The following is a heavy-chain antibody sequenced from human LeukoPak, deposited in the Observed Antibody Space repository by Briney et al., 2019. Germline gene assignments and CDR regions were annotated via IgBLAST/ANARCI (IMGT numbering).Heavy chain of an antibody. V-gene: IGHV1-24*01. D-gene: IGHD3-22*01. Sequence: GASVKVSCKVSGYTLTELSMHWVRQAPGKGLEWMGGFDPEDGETIYAQKFQGRVTMTEDTSTDTAYMELSSLRSEDTAVYYCATELVGSYDSSGYYSLRMGSWSDPWGQGTLVTVSS. CDR1: GYTLTELS. CDR2: FDPEDGET. J-gene: IGHJ5*02. CDR3: ATELVGSYDSSGYYSLRMGSWSDP.